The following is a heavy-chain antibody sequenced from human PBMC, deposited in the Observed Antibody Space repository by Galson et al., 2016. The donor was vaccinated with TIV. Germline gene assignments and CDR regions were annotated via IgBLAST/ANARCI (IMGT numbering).Heavy chain of an antibody. J-gene: IGHJ4*02. D-gene: IGHD6-19*01. V-gene: IGHV3-23*01. CDR2: ISYITTST. CDR1: GFTFSSYA. CDR3: AKYTSAWYEDY. Sequence: LRLSCAASGFTFSSYAMTWVRQTPGKGLEWVSSISYITTSTFHADSVKGRFTISRDNSKNTLCLQMNSLRAEDTAIYYCAKYTSAWYEDYWGQGTLVTVSS.